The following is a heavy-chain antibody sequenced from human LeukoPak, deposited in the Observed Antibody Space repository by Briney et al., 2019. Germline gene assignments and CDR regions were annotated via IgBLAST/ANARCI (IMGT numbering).Heavy chain of an antibody. J-gene: IGHJ3*02. V-gene: IGHV3-13*01. CDR2: IGTAGDT. D-gene: IGHD5-18*01. Sequence: GGSLRLSCAASGFTFSSYDMHWVRQATGKGLEWVSAIGTAGDTYYPGSVKGRFTICRGNAKNSLYLQMNSLTAGDTAVYYCARSASRGAFDIWGQGTMVTVSS. CDR3: ARSASRGAFDI. CDR1: GFTFSSYD.